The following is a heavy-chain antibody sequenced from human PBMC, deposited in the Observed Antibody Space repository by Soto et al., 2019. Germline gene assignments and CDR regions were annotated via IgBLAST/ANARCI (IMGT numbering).Heavy chain of an antibody. CDR2: IYYRGST. CDR1: GGSISSGGYY. CDR3: ARLVLRFLEWLPTEYGMDV. J-gene: IGHJ6*02. D-gene: IGHD3-3*01. Sequence: KPSESLSLTWTVSGGSISSGGYYWSWTRQHPGKGLEWSGYIYYRGSTYYNPALKSRVTKSVDTSKNQFTLKLSSVTAADTAVYYCARLVLRFLEWLPTEYGMDVWGQGTTVTVSS. V-gene: IGHV4-31*02.